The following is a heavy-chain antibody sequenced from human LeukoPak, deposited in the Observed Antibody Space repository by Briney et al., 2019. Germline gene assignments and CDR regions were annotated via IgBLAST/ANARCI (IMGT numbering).Heavy chain of an antibody. J-gene: IGHJ4*02. Sequence: GGSLRLSCAASGLTFSAYAMHWVRQAPGKGLEWVAVISYDGGNKYYADSVKGRFSISRDNSKNTVYLQMNSLRGEDTAMYYCARDTVSGSHDFDYWGQGTLVTVFS. CDR3: ARDTVSGSHDFDY. D-gene: IGHD3-10*01. CDR2: ISYDGGNK. CDR1: GLTFSAYA. V-gene: IGHV3-30-3*01.